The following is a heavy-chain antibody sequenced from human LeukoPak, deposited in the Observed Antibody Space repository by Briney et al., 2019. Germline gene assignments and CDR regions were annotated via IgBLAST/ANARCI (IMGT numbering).Heavy chain of an antibody. CDR1: GFTVSSNY. V-gene: IGHV3-53*01. CDR3: ARMGDYYYYYGMDV. D-gene: IGHD3-16*01. J-gene: IGHJ6*02. CDR2: IYSGGST. Sequence: GGSLRLSCAASGFTVSSNYMSWVRQAPGKXXXXXSVIYSGGSTYYADSVKGRFTISRDNSKNTLYLQMNSLRAEDTAVYYCARMGDYYYYYGMDVWGQGTTVTVSS.